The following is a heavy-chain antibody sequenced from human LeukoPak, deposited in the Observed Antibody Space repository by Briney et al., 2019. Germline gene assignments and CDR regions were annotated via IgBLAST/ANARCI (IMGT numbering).Heavy chain of an antibody. Sequence: GGSLRLSCAGSGFTFSSYWMSWVRQAPGKGLEWVANIKEDGSEKYYVDSVKGRFTISRDNAKNSLYLQMNSLRVEDTAVYYCVRALAVAGTGYWGQGTLVTVSS. CDR1: GFTFSSYW. CDR3: VRALAVAGTGY. J-gene: IGHJ4*02. D-gene: IGHD6-19*01. V-gene: IGHV3-7*01. CDR2: IKEDGSEK.